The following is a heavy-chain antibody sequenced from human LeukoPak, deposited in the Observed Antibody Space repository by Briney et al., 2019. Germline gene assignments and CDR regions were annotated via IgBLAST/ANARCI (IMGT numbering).Heavy chain of an antibody. CDR3: AREGIAGYYFDY. CDR2: ISSSSNYI. CDR1: GFTFSSYS. V-gene: IGHV3-21*01. D-gene: IGHD6-13*01. J-gene: IGHJ4*02. Sequence: PGGSLGLSCTASGFTFSSYSMNWVRQAPGKGLEWVSSISSSSNYIYYADSMKGRFTISRDNAKSSLYLQMNSLRAEDTAVYYCAREGIAGYYFDYWGQGTLITVSS.